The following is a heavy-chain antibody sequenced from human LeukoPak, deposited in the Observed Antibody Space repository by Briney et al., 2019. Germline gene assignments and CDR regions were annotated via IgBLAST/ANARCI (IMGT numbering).Heavy chain of an antibody. D-gene: IGHD6-13*01. Sequence: SETLSLTCTVSGGSISSYYWSWIRQPAGKGLEWIGRIYTSGSTNYNPSLKSRVTMSVDTSKNQFSLKLSSVTAADTAVYYCARDTSTEQQFRWFDPWGQGTLVTVSS. CDR2: IYTSGST. CDR3: ARDTSTEQQFRWFDP. CDR1: GGSISSYY. J-gene: IGHJ5*02. V-gene: IGHV4-4*07.